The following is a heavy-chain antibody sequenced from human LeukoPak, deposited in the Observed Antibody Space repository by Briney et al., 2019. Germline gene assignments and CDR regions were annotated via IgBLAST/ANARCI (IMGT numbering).Heavy chain of an antibody. CDR1: GFTFSSYG. CDR2: IWYDGSNK. D-gene: IGHD3-16*01. Sequence: PGGSLRLYCAASGFTFSSYGMHWVRQAPGKGLEWVAVIWYDGSNKYYADSVKGRFTISRDNSKNALYLQMNSLRAEDTAVYYCAVMPAHDAFDIWGQGTMVTVSS. J-gene: IGHJ3*02. CDR3: AVMPAHDAFDI. V-gene: IGHV3-33*01.